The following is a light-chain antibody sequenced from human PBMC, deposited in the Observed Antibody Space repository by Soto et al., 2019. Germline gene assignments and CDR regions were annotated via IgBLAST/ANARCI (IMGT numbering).Light chain of an antibody. V-gene: IGKV3-15*01. Sequence: EIVLTQSPATLSVSPGERATLSCRASQSVSSNLAWYQQKPGQAPRLLIHGASTRATGIAARFSGSGSGTEFTLTVTSLQSEDFAVYYCQQYYNWPQYTFGQGTKLEIK. CDR1: QSVSSN. J-gene: IGKJ2*01. CDR3: QQYYNWPQYT. CDR2: GAS.